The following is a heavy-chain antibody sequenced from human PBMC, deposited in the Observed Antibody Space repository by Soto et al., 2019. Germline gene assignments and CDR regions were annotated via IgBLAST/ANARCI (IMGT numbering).Heavy chain of an antibody. CDR3: ARMGVTGTTAPDY. Sequence: SETLSLTCTVSGGSISSYYWSWIRQPPGKGLEWIGYIYYSGSTNYNPSLKSRVTISVDTSKNQFSLKLSSVTAADTAVYYCARMGVTGTTAPDYWGQGTLVTVSS. CDR1: GGSISSYY. V-gene: IGHV4-59*01. CDR2: IYYSGST. D-gene: IGHD1-7*01. J-gene: IGHJ4*02.